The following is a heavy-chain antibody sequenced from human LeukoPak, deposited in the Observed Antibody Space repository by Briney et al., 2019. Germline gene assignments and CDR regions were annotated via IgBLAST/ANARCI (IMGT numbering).Heavy chain of an antibody. CDR3: AKDRGYYDSSGYPVGYFDY. J-gene: IGHJ4*02. D-gene: IGHD3-22*01. Sequence: GGSLRLSCAASGFTFDDYAMHWVRQAPGKGLEWVSGISWNSGSIGYADSVKGRFTISRDNAKNSLYLQMNSLRAEDTAVYYCAKDRGYYDSSGYPVGYFDYWGQGTLVTVSS. V-gene: IGHV3-9*01. CDR2: ISWNSGSI. CDR1: GFTFDDYA.